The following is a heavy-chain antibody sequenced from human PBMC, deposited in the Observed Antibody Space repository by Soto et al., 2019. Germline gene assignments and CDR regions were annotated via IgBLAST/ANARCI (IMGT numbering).Heavy chain of an antibody. CDR2: IDPDGSDT. CDR3: ATMAGTYPY. D-gene: IGHD1-26*01. J-gene: IGHJ4*02. V-gene: IGHV3-74*01. Sequence: GGSLRLSCAASWFAFSRFPMHWVRQAPGKGLVWVSRIDPDGSDTTYADSVKGRFTISRDNAKNIVYLQMSSLRAEDTALYYCATMAGTYPYWGQGTLVTVSS. CDR1: WFAFSRFP.